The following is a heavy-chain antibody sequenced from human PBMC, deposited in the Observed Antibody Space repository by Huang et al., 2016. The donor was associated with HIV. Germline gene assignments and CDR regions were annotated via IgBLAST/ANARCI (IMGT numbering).Heavy chain of an antibody. D-gene: IGHD4-17*01. CDR2: ISAGGGGT. Sequence: EVQLLESGGGLAQPGGSLRLSCAASGFTFGRFDMTWFREAPGKGLEWVSTISAGGGGTFYPDSVRGRFTISRDNSKNTLYLQMNSLKAEDTAVYYCGVTTDYWGQGTLVSVSS. CDR1: GFTFGRFD. V-gene: IGHV3-23*01. J-gene: IGHJ4*02. CDR3: GVTTDY.